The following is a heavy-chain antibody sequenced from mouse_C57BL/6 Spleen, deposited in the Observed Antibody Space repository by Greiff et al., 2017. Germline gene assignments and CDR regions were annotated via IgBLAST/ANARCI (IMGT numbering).Heavy chain of an antibody. D-gene: IGHD1-1*01. CDR3: TRYYGSSPWYCDV. J-gene: IGHJ1*03. CDR2: IYPGNSDN. CDR1: GYTFTSYW. Sequence: DVKLVESGTVLARPGASVKMSCKTSGYTFTSYWMHWVKQRPGQGLEWIGAIYPGNSDNSYNQKFKGKAKLTAVTSASTAYMELSSLTNEDSAVYYCTRYYGSSPWYCDVWGTGTTVTVSS. V-gene: IGHV1-5*01.